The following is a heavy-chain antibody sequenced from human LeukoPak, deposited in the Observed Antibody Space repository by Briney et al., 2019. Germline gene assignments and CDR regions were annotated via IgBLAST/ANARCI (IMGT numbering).Heavy chain of an antibody. Sequence: SQTLTLTCTVSGGSITSGAYYWGWLRQPAGMGLVWVGRLYASGTTYYNPSLKSRVIITVNTSKDQCSLRLSAVAAADTAVYYGASGFYPWGRGTGITVSS. J-gene: IGHJ5*02. V-gene: IGHV4-61*02. CDR1: GGSITSGAYY. CDR3: ASGFYP. CDR2: LYASGTT.